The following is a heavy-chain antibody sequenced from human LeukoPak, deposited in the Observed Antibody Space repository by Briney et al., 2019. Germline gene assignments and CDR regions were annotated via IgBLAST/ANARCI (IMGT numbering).Heavy chain of an antibody. CDR1: SYTFCSYT. Sequence: GGSLRLSCAASSYTFCSYTILCPRQAPGKGLEWVSSITTSSTYIYYADSVRGRFTISRDNAKNSLYLRMSSLRVEDTAVYYCERGEGFYVSGSYFDYWGQGTLVTVSS. CDR3: ERGEGFYVSGSYFDY. D-gene: IGHD3-10*01. V-gene: IGHV3-21*01. J-gene: IGHJ4*02. CDR2: ITTSSTYI.